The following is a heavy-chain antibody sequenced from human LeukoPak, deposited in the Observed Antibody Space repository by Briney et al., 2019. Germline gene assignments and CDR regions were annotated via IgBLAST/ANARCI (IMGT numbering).Heavy chain of an antibody. CDR2: MYHSGST. V-gene: IGHV4-38-2*02. CDR3: ARAASYYGSGSYYNGGVLGY. J-gene: IGHJ4*02. CDR1: GYSISSGYY. D-gene: IGHD3-10*01. Sequence: SETLSLTCTVSGYSISSGYYWGWIRQPPGKGLEWIGSMYHSGSTYYNPSLKSRVTISVDTSKNQFSLKLSSVTAADTAVYYCARAASYYGSGSYYNGGVLGYWGQGTLVTVSS.